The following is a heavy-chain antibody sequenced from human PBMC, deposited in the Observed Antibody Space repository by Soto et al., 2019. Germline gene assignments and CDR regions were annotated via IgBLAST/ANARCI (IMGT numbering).Heavy chain of an antibody. V-gene: IGHV4-61*01. CDR1: GGSVSSGSYY. Sequence: SETLSLTCTVSGGSVSSGSYYWRWIRQPPGKGLEWIWYIYYTGRTNYNPSLKSRVTISVDTPKNQCSLKLSSVTAADTAVYYCARDVYDSSSSMPYYFDYGGQGTLVTVSS. CDR2: IYYTGRT. J-gene: IGHJ4*02. D-gene: IGHD6-6*01. CDR3: ARDVYDSSSSMPYYFDY.